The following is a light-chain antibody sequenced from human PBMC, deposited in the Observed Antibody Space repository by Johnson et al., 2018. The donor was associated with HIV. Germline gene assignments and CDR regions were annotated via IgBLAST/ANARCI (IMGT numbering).Light chain of an antibody. CDR3: GTWDSSLSAYV. CDR1: SSNIGNNY. CDR2: ETN. J-gene: IGLJ1*01. Sequence: QSMLTQPPSVSAAPGQKVTISCSGSSSNIGNNYVSWYQQLPGTAPKLLIYETNKRPSGIPDRFSGSKSGTSATLGITGLQTGAEADYYCGTWDSSLSAYVFGTGTKVTVL. V-gene: IGLV1-51*02.